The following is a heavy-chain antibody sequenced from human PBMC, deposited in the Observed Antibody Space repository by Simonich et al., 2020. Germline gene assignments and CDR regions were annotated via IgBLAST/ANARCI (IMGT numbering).Heavy chain of an antibody. Sequence: EVQLLESGGGLVQPGGSLRLSCAASGFTFSSYAMSWVRRAPGKGREWVSAISGGGGSTYYADSVKGRFTISRDKSKNTLYLQMNSLRAEDTAVYYCATYYFDYWGQGTLVTVSS. CDR3: ATYYFDY. J-gene: IGHJ4*02. CDR2: ISGGGGST. V-gene: IGHV3-23*01. CDR1: GFTFSSYA.